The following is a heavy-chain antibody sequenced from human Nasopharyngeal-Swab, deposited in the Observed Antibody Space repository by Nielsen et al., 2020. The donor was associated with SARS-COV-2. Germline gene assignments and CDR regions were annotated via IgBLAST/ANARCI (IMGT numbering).Heavy chain of an antibody. Sequence: GRFTISRDNAKNSLYLQMNSLRAEDTAVYYCARASYGDYIQVGACDIWGQGTMVTVSS. J-gene: IGHJ3*02. CDR3: ARASYGDYIQVGACDI. V-gene: IGHV3-11*06. D-gene: IGHD4-17*01.